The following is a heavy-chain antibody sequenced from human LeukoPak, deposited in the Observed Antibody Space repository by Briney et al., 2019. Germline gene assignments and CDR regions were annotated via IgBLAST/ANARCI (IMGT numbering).Heavy chain of an antibody. CDR3: ARLTWTTTDY. V-gene: IGHV3-48*01. CDR1: GFTFTSHT. J-gene: IGHJ4*02. CDR2: ISSSSTTI. D-gene: IGHD3/OR15-3a*01. Sequence: PGGSLRLSCAASGFTFTSHTMNWVRQAPGKGLEWVSYISSSSTTIYYADSVKGRFTISRDNAKTSLYLQMNSLRAEDTAVYYCARLTWTTTDYWGQGTLVTVSS.